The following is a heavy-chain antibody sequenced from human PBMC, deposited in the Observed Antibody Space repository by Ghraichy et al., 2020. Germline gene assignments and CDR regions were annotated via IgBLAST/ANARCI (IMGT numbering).Heavy chain of an antibody. D-gene: IGHD3-16*01. Sequence: GGSLRLSCAASGFTFSSYGMHWVRQAPGKGLEWVAVIWYDGSNKYYADSVKGRFTISRDNSKNTLYLQMNSLRAEDTAVYYCARDQNVWAYYFDYWGQGTLVTVSS. J-gene: IGHJ4*02. V-gene: IGHV3-33*01. CDR3: ARDQNVWAYYFDY. CDR2: IWYDGSNK. CDR1: GFTFSSYG.